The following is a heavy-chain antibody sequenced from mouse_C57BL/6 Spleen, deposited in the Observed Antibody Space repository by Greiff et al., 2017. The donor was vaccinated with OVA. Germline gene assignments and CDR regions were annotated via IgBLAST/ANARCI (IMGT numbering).Heavy chain of an antibody. J-gene: IGHJ2*01. D-gene: IGHD1-1*01. CDR2: IDPETGGT. CDR3: TRTPNYYGSYYFDY. CDR1: GYTFTDYE. Sequence: VQLQQSGAELVRPGASVTLSCKASGYTFTDYEMHWVKQTPVHGLEWIGAIDPETGGTAYNQKFKGKAILTADKSSSTAYMELRSLTSEDSAVYYCTRTPNYYGSYYFDYWGQGTTLTVSS. V-gene: IGHV1-15*01.